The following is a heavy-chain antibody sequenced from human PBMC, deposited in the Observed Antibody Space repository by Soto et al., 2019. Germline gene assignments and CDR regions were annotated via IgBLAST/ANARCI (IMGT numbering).Heavy chain of an antibody. Sequence: SETLSLTCTVSGGSIRSSSYYWGWIRQPPGKGLEWIRSIYYSGSTYYNPSLKSRVTISVDTSKNQFSLKLSSVTAADTAVYYCATHRFWSGYWDAFDIWGQGTMVTVSS. J-gene: IGHJ3*02. D-gene: IGHD3-3*01. CDR3: ATHRFWSGYWDAFDI. V-gene: IGHV4-39*01. CDR2: IYYSGST. CDR1: GGSIRSSSYY.